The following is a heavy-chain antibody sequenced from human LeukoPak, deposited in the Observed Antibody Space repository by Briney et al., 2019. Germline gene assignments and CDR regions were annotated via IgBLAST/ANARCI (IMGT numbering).Heavy chain of an antibody. D-gene: IGHD1-26*01. V-gene: IGHV3-53*01. CDR1: GFTVSSNY. CDR2: IYSGGST. J-gene: IGHJ3*02. CDR3: ARGGSYLSAFDI. Sequence: GGSLRLSCAASGFTVSSNYMSWVRQTPGKGLEWVSIIYSGGSTFYADSVKGRFTISRDNSKNTLYLQMNSLRAEDTAVYYCARGGSYLSAFDIWGQGTMVTVSS.